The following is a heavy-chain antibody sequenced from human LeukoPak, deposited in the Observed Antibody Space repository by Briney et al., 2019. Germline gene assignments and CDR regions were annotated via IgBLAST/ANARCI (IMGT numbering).Heavy chain of an antibody. Sequence: GASVKVSCKASGYTFINCDINWVRQAPGQGLEWIGWLNPNSGNRGFARKFQDRVTLTRDTSISTAYMDLYSLTSEDTAVYYCARGNMIRFGGVSWGQGSLVTVSS. J-gene: IGHJ5*02. D-gene: IGHD3-16*01. CDR3: ARGNMIRFGGVS. V-gene: IGHV1-8*01. CDR2: LNPNSGNR. CDR1: GYTFINCD.